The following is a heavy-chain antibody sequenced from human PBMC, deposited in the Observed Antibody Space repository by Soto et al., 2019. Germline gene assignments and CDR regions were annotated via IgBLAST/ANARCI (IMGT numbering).Heavy chain of an antibody. V-gene: IGHV4-38-2*02. Sequence: SETLSLTCGVSGYSISSGYYWGWIRQPPGKGLEWLGSIYHSGSTYYNPSLKSRVTISVDASKNQFSPRLSSVTAADTAVYYCARDHLTRHTSGSLYYYGMDVWGQGTTVTVSS. CDR1: GYSISSGYY. CDR3: ARDHLTRHTSGSLYYYGMDV. D-gene: IGHD3-10*01. J-gene: IGHJ6*02. CDR2: IYHSGST.